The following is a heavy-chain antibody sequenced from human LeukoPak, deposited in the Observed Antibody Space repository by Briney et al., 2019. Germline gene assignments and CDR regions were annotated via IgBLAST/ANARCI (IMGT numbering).Heavy chain of an antibody. Sequence: PSETLSLTCTVSGGSISSYYWSWIRQPPGKGLEWIGYINYSGTTHYNPSLKSRVTILIDTSKNQFSLKLSSVTAADTAVYYCARWGAGTFDPWGQGTLVTVSS. D-gene: IGHD3-16*01. CDR3: ARWGAGTFDP. CDR2: INYSGTT. V-gene: IGHV4-59*01. CDR1: GGSISSYY. J-gene: IGHJ5*02.